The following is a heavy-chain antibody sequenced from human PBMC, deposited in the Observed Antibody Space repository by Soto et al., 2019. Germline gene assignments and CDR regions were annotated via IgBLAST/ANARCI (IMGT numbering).Heavy chain of an antibody. V-gene: IGHV1-69*12. CDR1: GGTFSSYA. Sequence: QVQLVQSGAEVKKPGSSVKVSCKASGGTFSSYAISWVRQAPGQGLEWMGGIIPIFDTADYAQKFQGRVTITAXDXTHXAYMELSSLRSEDTAVYYCAGHSSGVPGYYYGMDVWGQGTTVTVSS. CDR3: AGHSSGVPGYYYGMDV. CDR2: IIPIFDTA. D-gene: IGHD3-22*01. J-gene: IGHJ6*02.